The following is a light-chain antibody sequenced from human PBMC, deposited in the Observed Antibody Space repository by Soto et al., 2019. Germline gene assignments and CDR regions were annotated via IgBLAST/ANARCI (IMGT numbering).Light chain of an antibody. Sequence: SYELSQPPSVSVSPGQSVSITCSGDRFGVKYACCYQQKPGQSAVLVMYLDTKLPAGIPELFSGSNSENTATLTISGTKAMDGADSCRPAWHSSPHVVFGRGTKLTVL. J-gene: IGLJ2*01. CDR3: PAWHSSPHVV. CDR1: RFGVKY. CDR2: LDT. V-gene: IGLV3-1*01.